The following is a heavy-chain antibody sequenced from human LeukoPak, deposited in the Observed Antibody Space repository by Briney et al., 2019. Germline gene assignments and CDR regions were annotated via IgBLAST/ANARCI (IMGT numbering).Heavy chain of an antibody. CDR1: GFTVSSNY. V-gene: IGHV3-53*01. CDR3: ARSIYDSINFDY. D-gene: IGHD3-22*01. CDR2: IYSGGST. J-gene: IGHJ4*02. Sequence: GGSLRLSCAASGFTVSSNYMSCVRQAPGKGLEWVSVIYSGGSTYYADSVKGRFTISRDNSKNTLYLQMNSLRAVDTAVYYCARSIYDSINFDYWGQGTLVTVSS.